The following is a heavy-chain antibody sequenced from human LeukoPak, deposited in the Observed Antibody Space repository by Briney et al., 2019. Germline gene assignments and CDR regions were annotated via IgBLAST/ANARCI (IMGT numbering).Heavy chain of an antibody. CDR1: GYTFTSYY. J-gene: IGHJ4*02. Sequence: ASVKVSCKASGYTFTSYYMHWVRQAPGQGLEWMGIINPSGGSTSYAQKFQGRVTMTRDTSTSTVYMELSSLRSEDTAVYYCVLREYSSGSDYWGQGTLVTVSS. V-gene: IGHV1-46*01. CDR3: VLREYSSGSDY. D-gene: IGHD6-19*01. CDR2: INPSGGST.